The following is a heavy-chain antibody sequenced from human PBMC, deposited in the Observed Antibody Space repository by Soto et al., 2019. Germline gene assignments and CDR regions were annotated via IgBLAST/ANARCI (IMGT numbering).Heavy chain of an antibody. CDR3: ARDEHPVGFDP. D-gene: IGHD1-26*01. Sequence: PGGSLRLSCAASGFTFSSYGMHWVRQAPGKGLEWVAVIWYDGSNKYYADSVKGRFTISRDNSKNTLYLQMNSLRAEDTAVYYCARDEHPVGFDPWGQGTLVTAPQ. V-gene: IGHV3-33*01. J-gene: IGHJ5*02. CDR1: GFTFSSYG. CDR2: IWYDGSNK.